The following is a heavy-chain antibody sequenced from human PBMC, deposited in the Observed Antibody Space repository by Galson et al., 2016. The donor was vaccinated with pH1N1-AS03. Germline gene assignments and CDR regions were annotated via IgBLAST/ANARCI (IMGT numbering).Heavy chain of an antibody. D-gene: IGHD5-24*01. V-gene: IGHV5-51*01. CDR1: GYIFTSYW. CDR3: ARQVRDGYDDVFDD. J-gene: IGHJ4*02. CDR2: IYPGDSDT. Sequence: QSGAEVKKPGESLKISCKTSGYIFTSYWVAWVRHMPGKGLEWMGIIYPGDSDTRYSPSFQGQVTISADRSINTAYLQWSSLMASDTAIYYCARQVRDGYDDVFDDGGPGIMVTVSS.